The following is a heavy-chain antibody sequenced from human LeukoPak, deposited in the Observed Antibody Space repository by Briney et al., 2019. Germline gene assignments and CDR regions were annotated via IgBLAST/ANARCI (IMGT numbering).Heavy chain of an antibody. Sequence: GGSLRLSCAASGFTFSSYAMSWVRQAPGKGLEWVSAISGSGGSTYYADSVKGRFTISRDNSKNTLYLQMNSLRAEDTAVYYCAKTVPRYCGGYCYPSVNWSDPCVQGTRVTGSS. D-gene: IGHD2-21*02. V-gene: IGHV3-23*01. CDR1: GFTFSSYA. J-gene: IGHJ5*02. CDR3: AKTVPRYCGGYCYPSVNWSDP. CDR2: ISGSGGST.